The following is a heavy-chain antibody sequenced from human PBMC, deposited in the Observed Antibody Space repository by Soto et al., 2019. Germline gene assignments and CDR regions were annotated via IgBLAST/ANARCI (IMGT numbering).Heavy chain of an antibody. V-gene: IGHV3-30*18. J-gene: IGHJ4*02. CDR3: AKGRDSSGYYYAY. CDR1: GFTFRTYD. D-gene: IGHD3-22*01. Sequence: GGSLRLSCAASGFTFRTYDMHWVRQAPGKGLEWVALISYDGSNEYYAGSVKGRFTVSRDNSKNTLYLQMSSLRPEDTAVYYCAKGRDSSGYYYAYWGQGALVTVS. CDR2: ISYDGSNE.